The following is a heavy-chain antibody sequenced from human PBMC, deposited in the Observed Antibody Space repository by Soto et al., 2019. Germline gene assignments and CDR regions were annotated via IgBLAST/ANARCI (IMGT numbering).Heavy chain of an antibody. CDR2: ISGSGGTT. D-gene: IGHD2-2*01. CDR3: AKDLGYCSSTACYDFYAMDV. V-gene: IGHV3-23*01. CDR1: GFTFSTSA. Sequence: SLRLSCTASGFTFSTSAMNWVRQAPGKGLEWVSGISGSGGTTYYADSVKGRFTISRDGSKNTVFLQMNSLRAEDTAEYYCAKDLGYCSSTACYDFYAMDVWGQGTTVTVSS. J-gene: IGHJ6*02.